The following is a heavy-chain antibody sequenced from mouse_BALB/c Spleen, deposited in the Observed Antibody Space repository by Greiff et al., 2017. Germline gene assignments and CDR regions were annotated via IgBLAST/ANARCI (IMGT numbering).Heavy chain of an antibody. J-gene: IGHJ4*01. CDR2: IDPANGNT. Sequence: VQLQQSGAELVKPGASVKLSCTASGFNFTDTYMHWVKQRPEQGLEWIGRIDPANGNTKYDPKFQGKATITADTSSNTAYLQLSSLTSEDTAVYYYARHSSGYDYAMDYWGQGTSVTVSS. CDR1: GFNFTDTY. V-gene: IGHV14-3*02. D-gene: IGHD1-1*01. CDR3: ARHSSGYDYAMDY.